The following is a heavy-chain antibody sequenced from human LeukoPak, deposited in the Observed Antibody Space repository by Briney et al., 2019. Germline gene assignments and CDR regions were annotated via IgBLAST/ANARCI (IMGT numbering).Heavy chain of an antibody. CDR2: IDPLGGHT. CDR3: ARTQYSNGWYDF. D-gene: IGHD3-22*01. V-gene: IGHV1-46*01. CDR1: GFTVTTHY. J-gene: IGHJ5*01. Sequence: GASVKVSCKASGFTVTTHYMHWLRQAPGQGLDWLGIIDPLGGHTSYAQKFQGRVTLTTDTSSSTVHMELRSLKSDDSAVYFCARTQYSNGWYDFWGQGTLVSVSS.